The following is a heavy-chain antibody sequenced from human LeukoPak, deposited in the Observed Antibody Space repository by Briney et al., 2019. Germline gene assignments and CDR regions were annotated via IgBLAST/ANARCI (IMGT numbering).Heavy chain of an antibody. D-gene: IGHD2-2*01. V-gene: IGHV3-23*01. CDR2: ISGSAATT. CDR1: GFTFSSYA. CDR3: AKNGKYQLLGSWCDS. J-gene: IGHJ5*01. Sequence: GGSLRLSCAASGFTFSSYAMSWVRQAPGKGLEWVSAISGSAATTYYADSVKGRFTISRDNSKNTLYVQMDSLRGDGTAVYYCAKNGKYQLLGSWCDSWGQGTLVTVSS.